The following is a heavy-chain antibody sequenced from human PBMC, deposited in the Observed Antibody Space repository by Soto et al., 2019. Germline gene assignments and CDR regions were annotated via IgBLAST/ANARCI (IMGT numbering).Heavy chain of an antibody. CDR3: ASVAI. CDR2: IKQDGTEK. CDR1: GFAFSNYW. Sequence: GGSLRLSCAASGFAFSNYWMSWVRQAPGKGLEWVANIKQDGTEKNYVDSVRGRFTISRDNAKNSLDLQMNSLTAEDTAVYYCASVAIWGQGTLVTVSS. D-gene: IGHD5-12*01. V-gene: IGHV3-7*01. J-gene: IGHJ4*02.